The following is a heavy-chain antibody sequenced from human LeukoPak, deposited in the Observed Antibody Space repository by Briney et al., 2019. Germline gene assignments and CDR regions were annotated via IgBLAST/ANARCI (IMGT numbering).Heavy chain of an antibody. CDR1: GFTFSRFN. J-gene: IGHJ5*02. Sequence: GGSLRLSCAASGFTFSRFNMNWVRQAPGKGLEWLTFIRHDGTDQHYADSVRGRFTISRDNSKNTVYLQMNSLRPEDTALYYCAKDGNWASVSWGQGTLVTVSS. D-gene: IGHD7-27*01. CDR3: AKDGNWASVS. V-gene: IGHV3-30*02. CDR2: IRHDGTDQ.